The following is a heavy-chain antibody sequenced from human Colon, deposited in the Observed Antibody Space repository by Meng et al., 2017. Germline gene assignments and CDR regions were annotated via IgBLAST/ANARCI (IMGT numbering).Heavy chain of an antibody. V-gene: IGHV4-61*01. CDR2: IYYNGLT. CDR1: GASVSNGSYY. J-gene: IGHJ4*02. Sequence: GSLRLSCPVSGASVSNGSYYWSWIRQPPGKQLEWIGYIYYNGLTNYNPSLKSRFTMSLDTSKNQFSLKLSSVTAADSAVYYCARVSGDFDECYFDSWGQGTLVTVSS. D-gene: IGHD4-17*01. CDR3: ARVSGDFDECYFDS.